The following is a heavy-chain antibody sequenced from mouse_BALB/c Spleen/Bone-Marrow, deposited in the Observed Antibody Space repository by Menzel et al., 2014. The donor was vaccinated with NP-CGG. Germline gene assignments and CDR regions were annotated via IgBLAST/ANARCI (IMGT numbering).Heavy chain of an antibody. D-gene: IGHD2-3*01. Sequence: QVQLQQSGAELVKPGASVKLSRKASGYTFTSYYMYWVKQRPGQGLEWIGEINPSNGGTNFNEKFKSKATLTVDKSSSTAYMQLSSLTSEDSAVYYCTRGGWLAMDYWGQGTSVTVSS. CDR3: TRGGWLAMDY. CDR1: GYTFTSYY. J-gene: IGHJ4*01. V-gene: IGHV1S81*02. CDR2: INPSNGGT.